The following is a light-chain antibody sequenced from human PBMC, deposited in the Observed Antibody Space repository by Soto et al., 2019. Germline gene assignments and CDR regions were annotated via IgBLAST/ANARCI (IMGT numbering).Light chain of an antibody. CDR1: QSVSSSY. V-gene: IGKV3-20*01. CDR3: QQYGSSPWT. Sequence: EIVLTQSPGTLSLSQGEGATLSCRASQSVSSSYFAWYQQKPGQAPRLLIYGASSGATGIPDRFSGSGSGTDFTLTISRLEPEDFAVYYCQQYGSSPWTFGQGTKVETK. CDR2: GAS. J-gene: IGKJ1*01.